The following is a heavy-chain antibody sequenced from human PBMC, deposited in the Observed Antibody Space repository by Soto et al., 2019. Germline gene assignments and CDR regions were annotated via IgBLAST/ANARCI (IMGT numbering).Heavy chain of an antibody. CDR2: IYYSGST. V-gene: IGHV4-39*01. D-gene: IGHD3-9*01. J-gene: IGHJ4*02. CDR1: GGSISSSSYY. Sequence: PSETLSLTCTVSGGSISSSSYYWGWIRQPPGKGLEWIGSIYYSGSTYYNPSLKSRVTISVDTSKNQFSLKLSSVTAADTAVYYCARHLLTAVTYDILTGPGGIDYWGQGTLVTVSS. CDR3: ARHLLTAVTYDILTGPGGIDY.